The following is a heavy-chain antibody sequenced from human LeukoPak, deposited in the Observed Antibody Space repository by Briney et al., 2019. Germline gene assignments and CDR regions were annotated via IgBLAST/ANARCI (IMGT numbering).Heavy chain of an antibody. Sequence: SETLSLTCTVSGGSISSSSYYWGWIRQPPGKGLEWIGSIYYSGSTYYNPSLKSRVTISVDTSKNQFSLKLSSVTAADTAVYYCARRRYDYVWGSYRYSARFDPWGQGTLVTVSS. CDR2: IYYSGST. D-gene: IGHD3-16*02. V-gene: IGHV4-39*01. J-gene: IGHJ5*02. CDR3: ARRRYDYVWGSYRYSARFDP. CDR1: GGSISSSSYY.